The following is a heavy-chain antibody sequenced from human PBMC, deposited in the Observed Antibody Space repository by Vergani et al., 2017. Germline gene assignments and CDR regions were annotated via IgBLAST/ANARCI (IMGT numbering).Heavy chain of an antibody. CDR1: GYPFTSYY. J-gene: IGHJ4*02. CDR2: INPSGGST. Sequence: QVQLVQSGAEVKKPGASVKFSCKASGYPFTSYYMHWVRQAPGQGLEWMGIINPSGGSTSYAQMFQGRVTMTRDPSTSTVYMELSSLRSEDTAVYYCARDTITMVRGVIRALGYGGQGTLVTVSS. CDR3: ARDTITMVRGVIRALGY. V-gene: IGHV1-46*01. D-gene: IGHD3-10*01.